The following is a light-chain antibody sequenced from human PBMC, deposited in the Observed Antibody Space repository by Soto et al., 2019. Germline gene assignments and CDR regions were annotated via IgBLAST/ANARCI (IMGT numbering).Light chain of an antibody. CDR1: QSVSSN. Sequence: EIVMTQSPATLSVSPGERATLSCRASQSVSSNLAWYQQKPGQGPRLLIYGASTRATGIPGRFSGSGSGTELTLTISSLQSEDFAVYYCQQYNNWPRTFGQGTKVEIK. V-gene: IGKV3-15*01. CDR3: QQYNNWPRT. CDR2: GAS. J-gene: IGKJ1*01.